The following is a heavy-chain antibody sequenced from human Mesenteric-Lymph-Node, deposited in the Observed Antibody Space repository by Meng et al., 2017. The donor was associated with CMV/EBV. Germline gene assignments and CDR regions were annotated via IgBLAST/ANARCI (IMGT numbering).Heavy chain of an antibody. D-gene: IGHD2-21*01. CDR3: AGSLCVGDCSIDY. V-gene: IGHV4-59*03. J-gene: IGHJ4*02. CDR1: GGSISSYY. Sequence: SETLSLTCTVSGGSISSYYWSWIRQPPGKGLEWIGYIYYSGSTNYNPSLKSRVTISLDTSKNQFSLNLSSVTTADTAVYYCAGSLCVGDCSIDYWGQGTLVTVSS. CDR2: IYYSGST.